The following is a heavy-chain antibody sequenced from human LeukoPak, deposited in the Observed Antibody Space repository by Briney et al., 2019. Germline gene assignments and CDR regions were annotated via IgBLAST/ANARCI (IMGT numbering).Heavy chain of an antibody. V-gene: IGHV7-4-1*02. D-gene: IGHD3-10*01. J-gene: IGHJ6*02. CDR3: ARDSITMVRGVIPPGMDV. CDR1: GYTFTSYA. Sequence: ASVKVSCKASGYTFTSYAMNWVRQAPGQGLEWMGWINTNTGNPTYAQGFTGRFVFSLDTSVSTAYLQISSLKAEDTAVYYCARDSITMVRGVIPPGMDVWGQGTTVTVSS. CDR2: INTNTGNP.